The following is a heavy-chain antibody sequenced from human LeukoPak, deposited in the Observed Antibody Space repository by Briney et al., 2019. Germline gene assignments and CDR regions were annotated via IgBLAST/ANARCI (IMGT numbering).Heavy chain of an antibody. CDR2: ISHSGRT. D-gene: IGHD3-22*01. CDR3: ARVSSRRFPPAFYYDRRNYFDY. V-gene: IGHV4-34*01. CDR1: GGSFSGYY. Sequence: SETLSLTCAVYGGSFSGYYWIWIRQPPGKGLEWIGEISHSGRTNYNSSLKSRVTISLDTSKNQFSLKLSSVTAADTAVYYCARVSSRRFPPAFYYDRRNYFDYWGQGTLVTVSS. J-gene: IGHJ4*02.